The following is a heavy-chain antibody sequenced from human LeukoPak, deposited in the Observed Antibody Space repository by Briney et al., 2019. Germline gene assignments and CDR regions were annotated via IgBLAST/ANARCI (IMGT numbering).Heavy chain of an antibody. J-gene: IGHJ4*02. CDR2: IHYGGSP. CDR3: ARAITIFGVAPSWFDY. CDR1: GYSINSGYY. Sequence: SETLSLTCTVSGYSINSGYYWGWIRQPPGKGLEWIGSIHYGGSPYYNPSLKSRVAIPVDMSKNQFSLKLSSVTAADTAVYYYARAITIFGVAPSWFDYWGQGTLVTVSS. D-gene: IGHD3-3*01. V-gene: IGHV4-38-2*02.